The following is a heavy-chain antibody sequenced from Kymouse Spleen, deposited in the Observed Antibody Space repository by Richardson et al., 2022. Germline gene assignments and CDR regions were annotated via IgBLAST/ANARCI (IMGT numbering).Heavy chain of an antibody. CDR1: GFTFSSYG. Sequence: QVQLVESGGGVVQPGRSLRLSCAASGFTFSSYGMHWVRQAPGKGLEWVAVISYDGSNKYYADSVKGRFTISRDNSKNTLYLQMNSLRAEDTAVYYCAKDRIVVVPAAMDYGMDVWGQGTTVTVSS. V-gene: IGHV3-30*18. CDR2: ISYDGSNK. J-gene: IGHJ6*02. D-gene: IGHD2-2*02. CDR3: AKDRIVVVPAAMDYGMDV.